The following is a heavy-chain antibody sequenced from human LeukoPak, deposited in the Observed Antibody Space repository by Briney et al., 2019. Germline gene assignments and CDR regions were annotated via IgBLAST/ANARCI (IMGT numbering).Heavy chain of an antibody. CDR3: ARLYSSSWYYFDY. V-gene: IGHV4-59*08. J-gene: IGHJ4*02. CDR2: IYYSGST. D-gene: IGHD6-13*01. Sequence: SETLSLTCTVSGGSISSYYWSWIRQPPGKGLEWIGYIYYSGSTNYNPSLKSRVTISVDTSKNQFSLKLSSVTAADTAVYYCARLYSSSWYYFDYWDQGTLVTVSS. CDR1: GGSISSYY.